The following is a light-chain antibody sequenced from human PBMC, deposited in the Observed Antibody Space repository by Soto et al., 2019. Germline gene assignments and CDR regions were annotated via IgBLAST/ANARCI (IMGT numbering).Light chain of an antibody. J-gene: IGLJ3*02. CDR1: NSDIGSNI. V-gene: IGLV1-47*02. CDR3: ATWDDGLSGWV. CDR2: SYN. Sequence: QSVLTQPPSASGTPGQRVTISCSGTNSDIGSNIFYRYQHLPGTTPQLLVFSYNQRTSGVPDRVSCFKSGSSAPLAISGLGSEDEAEYYVATWDDGLSGWVFGGGTKLTVL.